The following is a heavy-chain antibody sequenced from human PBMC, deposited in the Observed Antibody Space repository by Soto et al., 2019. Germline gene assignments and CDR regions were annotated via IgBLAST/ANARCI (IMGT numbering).Heavy chain of an antibody. Sequence: QVQLVESGGGVVQPGKSLRLSCAASGFTFTRHGMHWVRQAPGKGLEWVAFISYDGSNKYYVDSVKGRFIISRDNSRNMLYLQMNSLRAEDTAVYYCAKDSGVVSSSSSALRNNYYYMDVWGEGTRVTVSS. CDR1: GFTFTRHG. D-gene: IGHD6-6*01. V-gene: IGHV3-30*18. CDR2: ISYDGSNK. J-gene: IGHJ6*03. CDR3: AKDSGVVSSSSSALRNNYYYMDV.